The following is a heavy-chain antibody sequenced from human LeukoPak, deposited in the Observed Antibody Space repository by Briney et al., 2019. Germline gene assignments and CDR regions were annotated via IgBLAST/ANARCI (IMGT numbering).Heavy chain of an antibody. CDR1: GFTFGSCA. J-gene: IGHJ4*02. CDR2: ISGSGDST. Sequence: GGSLRLSCAVSGFTFGSCAMGWVRLAPGKGLEWVSAISGSGDSTYYADSVKGRFTISRDNSNKTLYLQMNSLRAEDTALYYCAKYHSGWSVLFDYWGQGTLVTVSS. D-gene: IGHD6-19*01. CDR3: AKYHSGWSVLFDY. V-gene: IGHV3-23*01.